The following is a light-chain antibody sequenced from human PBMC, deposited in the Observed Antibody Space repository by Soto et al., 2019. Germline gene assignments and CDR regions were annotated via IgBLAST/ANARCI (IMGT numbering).Light chain of an antibody. CDR1: SRDVGGCNY. V-gene: IGLV2-8*01. J-gene: IGLJ1*01. Sequence: QSVRTEPPSASGSPRQSGTIACTGTSRDVGGCNYVSWYQQHPGKAPKLMIYEVSKRPSGVPDRVSGSKSGNTASLTVPGLKAANEADYYCSSYAGRNNFLLGTGTKVTVL. CDR3: SSYAGRNNFL. CDR2: EVS.